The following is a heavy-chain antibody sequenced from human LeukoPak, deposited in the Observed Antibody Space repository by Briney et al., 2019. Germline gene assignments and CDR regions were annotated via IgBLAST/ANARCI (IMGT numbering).Heavy chain of an antibody. CDR1: GFTFSSYA. Sequence: PGGSLRLSRAASGFTFSSYAMSWVRQAPGKGLEWVSTISGSGGSTFYADSVKGRFTISRDNSKNTLYLQMNSLRAEDTAVHYCAKAPYCSGVSCYLYYFDDWGQGTLVTVSS. CDR3: AKAPYCSGVSCYLYYFDD. D-gene: IGHD2-15*01. CDR2: ISGSGGST. V-gene: IGHV3-23*01. J-gene: IGHJ4*02.